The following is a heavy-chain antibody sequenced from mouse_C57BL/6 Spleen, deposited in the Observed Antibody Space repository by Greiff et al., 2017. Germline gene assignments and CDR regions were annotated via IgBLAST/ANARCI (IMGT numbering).Heavy chain of an antibody. J-gene: IGHJ2*01. CDR3: VRERWDVPFDY. D-gene: IGHD4-1*01. CDR1: GFPFNTYA. V-gene: IGHV10-3*01. CDR2: IRSKSSNYAT. Sequence: GGGLVQPNGSLTLPCAASGFPFNTYAMHWVRQAPGKGLEWVARIRSKSSNYATYYADSVKDRFTLSRDDSQSMLYLQMNNLKTEDTAMYYCVRERWDVPFDYWGQGTTLTVSS.